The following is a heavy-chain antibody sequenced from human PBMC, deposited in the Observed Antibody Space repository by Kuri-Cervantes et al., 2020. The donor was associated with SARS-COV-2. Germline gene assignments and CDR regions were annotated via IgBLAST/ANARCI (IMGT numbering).Heavy chain of an antibody. J-gene: IGHJ6*02. CDR2: MLS. CDR1: GGSISSRSYY. V-gene: IGHV4-39*02. D-gene: IGHD4-17*01. Sequence: SETLSLTCTVSGGSISSRSYYWGWIRQPPGKGLEWIGSMLSYYNPSLKSRVTISVDTSKNQFSLKLSSVAAADTAVYYCARDPPPEGDYSNGMDVWGQGTTVTISS. CDR3: ARDPPPEGDYSNGMDV.